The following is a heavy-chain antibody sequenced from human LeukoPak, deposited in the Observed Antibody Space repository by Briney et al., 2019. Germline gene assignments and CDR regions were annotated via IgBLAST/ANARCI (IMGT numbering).Heavy chain of an antibody. CDR1: GYFISSGYY. J-gene: IGHJ4*02. D-gene: IGHD6-19*01. V-gene: IGHV4-38-2*02. CDR2: IHHSGST. CDR3: ARSIRGYSSGWYYFDY. Sequence: SETLSLTCTVSGYFISSGYYWGWIRQPPGKGLQWIGSIHHSGSTYYNPSLKSRVTISVDTSKNQFSVKLSSVTAADTAVYYCARSIRGYSSGWYYFDYWGQGTLITVSS.